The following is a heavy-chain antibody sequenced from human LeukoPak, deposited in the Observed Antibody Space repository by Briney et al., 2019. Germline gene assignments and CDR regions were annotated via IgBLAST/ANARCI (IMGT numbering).Heavy chain of an antibody. V-gene: IGHV3-73*01. CDR3: ARGPDYYDSSGLDY. Sequence: GGSLRLSRAASGFTFSGSAMHSVRQASGKGLEWFGRIRSKGNTYATASAASVKGKFTISREDSKNTAYLQMNSLKTEDTAVYYCARGPDYYDSSGLDYWGQGTLVTVSS. CDR2: IRSKGNTYAT. J-gene: IGHJ4*02. D-gene: IGHD3-22*01. CDR1: GFTFSGSA.